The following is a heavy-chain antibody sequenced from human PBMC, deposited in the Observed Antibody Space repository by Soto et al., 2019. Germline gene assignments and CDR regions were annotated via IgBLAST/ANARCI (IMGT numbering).Heavy chain of an antibody. Sequence: PGGSLRLSCAASGFTFDDYAMHWVRQAPGKGLEWVSGISWNSGNIGYADSVKSRFTISRDNANNSLYLQMNSLRPEDTALYYCAKEIVGAINYWGQGTLVTVSS. CDR1: GFTFDDYA. J-gene: IGHJ4*02. CDR3: AKEIVGAINY. D-gene: IGHD1-26*01. CDR2: ISWNSGNI. V-gene: IGHV3-9*01.